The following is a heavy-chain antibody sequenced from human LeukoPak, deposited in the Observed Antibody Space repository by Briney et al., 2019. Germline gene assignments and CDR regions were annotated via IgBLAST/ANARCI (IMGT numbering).Heavy chain of an antibody. J-gene: IGHJ3*02. CDR1: GFTISSNY. V-gene: IGHV3-53*01. Sequence: GGSLRPSCAASGFTISSNYMNWVRQAPGKGLEWVSVIFNSGDTYYADSVKGRFTISRVTSKNTLYLQMNSLRVDDTAVYYCARDPAPATGAFDIWGQGTMVIIS. CDR2: IFNSGDT. CDR3: ARDPAPATGAFDI. D-gene: IGHD1-1*01.